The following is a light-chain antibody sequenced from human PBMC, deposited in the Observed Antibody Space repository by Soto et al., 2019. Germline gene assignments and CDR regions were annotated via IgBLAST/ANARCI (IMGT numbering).Light chain of an antibody. CDR3: AVWDDSLNGWL. CDR1: SSNIGSNT. J-gene: IGLJ3*02. Sequence: QSVLTQAPSASGTPGQRVTISCSGSSSNIGSNTVNWYQQLPGTAPKLLIYNNAQRPSGVPDRVSGSQSGTSASLAIGGLQSEDEADYYCAVWDDSLNGWLFGGGTKLTVL. V-gene: IGLV1-44*01. CDR2: NNA.